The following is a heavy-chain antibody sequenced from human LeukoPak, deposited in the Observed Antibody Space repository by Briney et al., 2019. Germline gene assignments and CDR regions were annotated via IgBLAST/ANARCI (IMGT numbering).Heavy chain of an antibody. CDR3: ARTTTDIVVVPAAIGWFDP. CDR2: ISSSGSTI. Sequence: PGGSLRLSCAASGFTFSDYYMSWIRQAPGKGLEWVSYISSSGSTIYYADSVKGRFTISRDNAKNSLYLQMNSLRAEDTAVYYCARTTTDIVVVPAAIGWFDPWGQGTLVTVSS. V-gene: IGHV3-11*04. CDR1: GFTFSDYY. D-gene: IGHD2-2*02. J-gene: IGHJ5*02.